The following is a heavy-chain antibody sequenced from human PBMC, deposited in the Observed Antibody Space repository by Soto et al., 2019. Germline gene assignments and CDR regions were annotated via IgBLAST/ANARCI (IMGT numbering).Heavy chain of an antibody. CDR2: INPNSGDT. Sequence: QAQLVQSGAEVKKPGASVKVSCEASGYTFTSYYMHWVRQAPGQGLEWMGWINPNSGDTKYAQKFRGRVTMTRDTSITNAYIEVKMLTTDDTGVYYCARQLAYCGGDCFTGPVDYWGQGNLVTVSS. D-gene: IGHD2-21*02. J-gene: IGHJ4*02. CDR3: ARQLAYCGGDCFTGPVDY. CDR1: GYTFTSYY. V-gene: IGHV1-2*02.